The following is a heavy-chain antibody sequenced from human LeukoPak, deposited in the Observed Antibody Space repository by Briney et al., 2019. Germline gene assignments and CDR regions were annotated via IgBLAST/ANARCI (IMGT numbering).Heavy chain of an antibody. CDR3: ASSNLGSLGQFDP. V-gene: IGHV4-59*01. CDR1: GGSISNYY. Sequence: SETLSLTCTVSGGSISNYYWSWIRQPPGKGLEWIGFIHSNGGANYNASLNSRATISRDTSRSQVSLKLTFVTAADTAVYYCASSNLGSLGQFDPWGQGTLVTVSS. D-gene: IGHD3-10*01. J-gene: IGHJ5*02. CDR2: IHSNGGA.